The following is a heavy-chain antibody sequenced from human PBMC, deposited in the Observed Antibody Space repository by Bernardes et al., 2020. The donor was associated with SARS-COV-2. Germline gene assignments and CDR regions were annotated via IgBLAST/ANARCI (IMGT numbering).Heavy chain of an antibody. V-gene: IGHV4-39*02. CDR2: INYSGTT. D-gene: IGHD3-16*01. Sequence: SETLSLTCTVSGGSISSHTYYWGWIPQPNGKGLQWIGSINYSGTTYYNPSLKSLVTISVDTSKSQFSLKLSSVTAADTAVYYCAREHDLRECFDYWGQGTLVTVSS. CDR3: AREHDLRECFDY. CDR1: GGSISSHTYY. J-gene: IGHJ4*02.